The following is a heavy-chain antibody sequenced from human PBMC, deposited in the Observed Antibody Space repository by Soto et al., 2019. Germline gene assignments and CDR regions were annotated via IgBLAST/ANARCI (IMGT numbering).Heavy chain of an antibody. CDR2: IVVGSGNT. Sequence: SVKVSCKASGFTFTSSAVQWVRQARGQRLEWIGWIVVGSGNTNYAQKFQERVTITRDMSTSTAYMELSSLRSEDTAVYYCASAPVIVLVPAYYYGMDVWGQGTTVTVSS. D-gene: IGHD2-2*01. J-gene: IGHJ6*02. V-gene: IGHV1-58*01. CDR1: GFTFTSSA. CDR3: ASAPVIVLVPAYYYGMDV.